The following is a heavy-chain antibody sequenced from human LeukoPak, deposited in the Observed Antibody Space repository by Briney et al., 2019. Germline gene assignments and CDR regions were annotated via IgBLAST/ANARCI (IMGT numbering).Heavy chain of an antibody. CDR2: IRYDGSNK. J-gene: IGHJ4*02. CDR1: GFTFSSYG. D-gene: IGHD3-22*01. V-gene: IGHV3-30*02. CDR3: AKDRVDYYYDSSGYQGLDY. Sequence: GRSLRLSCAASGFTFSSYGMHWVRQAPGKGLEWLAFIRYDGSNKYYADSVKGRFTISRDNSKNTLYLQMNSLRAEDTAVYYCAKDRVDYYYDSSGYQGLDYWGQGTLVTVSS.